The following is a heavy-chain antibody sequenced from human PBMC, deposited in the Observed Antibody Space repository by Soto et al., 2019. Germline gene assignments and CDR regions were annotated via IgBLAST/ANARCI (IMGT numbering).Heavy chain of an antibody. J-gene: IGHJ5*02. CDR3: AKVGFWSGYYPNINWFDP. Sequence: GGSLRLSCVASGFTFSNFAMAWVRQAPGEGLEWVSAISGSGDDTFYADSMKGRFTISRDNSKDTLYLQMNSLRAEDTAVYYCAKVGFWSGYYPNINWFDPWGQGTLVTVSS. V-gene: IGHV3-23*01. D-gene: IGHD3-3*01. CDR2: ISGSGDDT. CDR1: GFTFSNFA.